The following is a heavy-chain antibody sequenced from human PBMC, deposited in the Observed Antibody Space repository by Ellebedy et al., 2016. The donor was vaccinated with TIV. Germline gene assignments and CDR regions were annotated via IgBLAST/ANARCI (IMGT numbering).Heavy chain of an antibody. D-gene: IGHD6-19*01. Sequence: ETLSLTCAASGFTFSSYSMDWVRQAPGRGLEWISYITSGSEVISYADSVKGRFTISRDNAKNSMYLQMNSLRDEDTAVYYCASGYSGGWYGIDQWGQGTLVTVSS. V-gene: IGHV3-48*02. CDR2: ITSGSEVI. CDR3: ASGYSGGWYGIDQ. CDR1: GFTFSSYS. J-gene: IGHJ4*02.